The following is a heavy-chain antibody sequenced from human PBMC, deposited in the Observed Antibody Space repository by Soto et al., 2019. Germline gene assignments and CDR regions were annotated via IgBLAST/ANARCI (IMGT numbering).Heavy chain of an antibody. J-gene: IGHJ5*02. D-gene: IGHD3-3*01. V-gene: IGHV2-5*02. CDR1: GFSLSTSGVG. Sequence: QITLKESGPTLVKPTQTLTLTCTFSGFSLSTSGVGVGWIRQPPGKGLEWLALIYWDDDKRYSPSLRTRRTITKDTSTNLVVLTMTNMDPVDTATYYCAHSRGTYSDFWSGFWFDPWGQGTLVTVSS. CDR3: AHSRGTYSDFWSGFWFDP. CDR2: IYWDDDK.